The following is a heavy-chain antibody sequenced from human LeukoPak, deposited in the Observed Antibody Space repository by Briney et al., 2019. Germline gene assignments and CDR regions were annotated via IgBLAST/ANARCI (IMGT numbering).Heavy chain of an antibody. V-gene: IGHV6-1*01. CDR1: GDSVSSNSAA. D-gene: IGHD3-10*01. J-gene: IGHJ6*04. CDR2: TYYRSKWYN. CDR3: ARDRWYYYGSGSSDYYYYGMDV. Sequence: SQTLSLTCAISGDSVSSNSAAWNWIRQSPSRGLEWLGRTYYRSKWYNDYAVSVKSRITINPDTSKNQFSLRLNSVTPEDTAVYYCARDRWYYYGSGSSDYYYYGMDVWGKGTTVTVSS.